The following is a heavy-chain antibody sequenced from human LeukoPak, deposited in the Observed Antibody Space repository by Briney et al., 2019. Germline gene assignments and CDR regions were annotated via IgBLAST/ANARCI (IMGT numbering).Heavy chain of an antibody. V-gene: IGHV3-21*01. CDR3: ARDYYGDYYFDF. CDR1: GFTFSSYS. Sequence: GGSLRLSCAASGFTFSSYSMNWVRQAPGKGLEWVSFISSSSSYIYYADSVRGRFTISRDNAKNSLYLQMDSLRAEDTAVYYCARDYYGDYYFDFWGQGTLVTVSS. J-gene: IGHJ4*02. CDR2: ISSSSSYI. D-gene: IGHD4-17*01.